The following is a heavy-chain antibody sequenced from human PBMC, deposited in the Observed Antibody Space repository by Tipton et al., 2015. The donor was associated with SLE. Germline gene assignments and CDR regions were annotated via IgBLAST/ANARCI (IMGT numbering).Heavy chain of an antibody. CDR1: GFTFSSHA. D-gene: IGHD3-3*01. V-gene: IGHV3-23*01. CDR3: ARDRRTGARLLDWLFGNDP. CDR2: ISGSGGST. J-gene: IGHJ5*02. Sequence: SLRLSCAASGFTFSSHAMSWVRQAPGKGLEWASGISGSGGSTYYADSVKGRFTISRDNSKNTLYLQMNSLRAEDTAVYYCARDRRTGARLLDWLFGNDPWGQGTLCTVSS.